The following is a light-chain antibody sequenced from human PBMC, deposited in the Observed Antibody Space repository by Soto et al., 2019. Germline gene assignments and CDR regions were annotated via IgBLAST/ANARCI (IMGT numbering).Light chain of an antibody. CDR1: QTVSSTY. CDR3: HQCGNSWWT. Sequence: EIVLTQSPGTLSLSPGERATLSCRASQTVSSTYLVWYQQKPGQAPRLLIYGASTRAPGLPDRFSGSGSGTEFTLTISRLESEDFAVYYCHQCGNSWWTFGQGTKVEIK. V-gene: IGKV3-20*01. J-gene: IGKJ1*01. CDR2: GAS.